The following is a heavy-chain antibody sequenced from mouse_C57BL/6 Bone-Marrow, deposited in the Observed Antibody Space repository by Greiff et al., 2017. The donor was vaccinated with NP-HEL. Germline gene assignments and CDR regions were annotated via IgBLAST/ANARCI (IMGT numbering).Heavy chain of an antibody. V-gene: IGHV5-4*01. CDR3: ASNLLLRSYYFDY. J-gene: IGHJ2*01. D-gene: IGHD1-1*01. Sequence: DVQLVESGGGLVKPGGSLKLSCAASGFTFSSYAMSWVRQTPEKRLEWVATISDGGSYTYYPDNVKGRFTISRDNAKNNLYLQMSHLKSEDTAMYYCASNLLLRSYYFDYWGQGTTLTVSS. CDR2: ISDGGSYT. CDR1: GFTFSSYA.